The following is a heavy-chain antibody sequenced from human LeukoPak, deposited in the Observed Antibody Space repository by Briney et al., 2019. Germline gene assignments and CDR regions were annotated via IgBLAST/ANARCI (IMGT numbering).Heavy chain of an antibody. V-gene: IGHV3-74*01. CDR2: INSDGSST. D-gene: IGHD3-22*01. J-gene: IGHJ4*02. CDR3: VRDMGYYDKV. Sequence: GGSLRLSCAASGFTFSTYWMHWVRQAPGKGLVWVSRINSDGSSTNYADSVKGRFTISRDNAKNTLCLQMNSLRAEDTAVYYCVRDMGYYDKVWGQGTLVTVSS. CDR1: GFTFSTYW.